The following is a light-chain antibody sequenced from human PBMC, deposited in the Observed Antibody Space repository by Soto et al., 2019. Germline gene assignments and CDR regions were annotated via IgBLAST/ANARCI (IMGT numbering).Light chain of an antibody. CDR2: EVN. V-gene: IGLV2-8*01. Sequence: QSALTQPPSAAGSPGQSVTISCTGTSSDVGGYNYVSWYQQHPGKAPKLMIYEVNKRPSGVPDRFSGSKSGNTASLTVSGLQAEDEADYYCSSYAGSNNPYVFGTGTKRTVL. CDR3: SSYAGSNNPYV. J-gene: IGLJ1*01. CDR1: SSDVGGYNY.